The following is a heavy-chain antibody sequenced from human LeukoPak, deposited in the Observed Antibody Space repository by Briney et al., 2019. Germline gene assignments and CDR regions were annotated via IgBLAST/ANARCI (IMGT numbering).Heavy chain of an antibody. V-gene: IGHV3-23*01. Sequence: GGSLRLSCAVSGITLSNYGMSWVRQAPGKGLEWVAGLSGSGGGTNYADSVQGRFTISRDNPKNTLYLQMNSLRAEDTAVYFCAKRGVVIRVFLVGFHKEAYYFDSWGQGALVTVSP. D-gene: IGHD3-10*01. J-gene: IGHJ4*02. CDR2: LSGSGGGT. CDR3: AKRGVVIRVFLVGFHKEAYYFDS. CDR1: GITLSNYG.